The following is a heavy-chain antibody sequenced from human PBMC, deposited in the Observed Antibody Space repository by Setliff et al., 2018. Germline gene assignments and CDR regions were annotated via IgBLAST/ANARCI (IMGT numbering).Heavy chain of an antibody. J-gene: IGHJ5*02. Sequence: SETLSLTCAVYGGSFSGYYWSWIRQPPGKGLEWIAEIHHSGSTNFHPSLKSRVAISVDPSKNQFSLKPSSVTAADTAVYYCARTSGSGSSLLPNFSDPWGQGTLVTVSS. D-gene: IGHD3-10*01. CDR2: IHHSGST. CDR1: GGSFSGYY. V-gene: IGHV4-34*01. CDR3: ARTSGSGSSLLPNFSDP.